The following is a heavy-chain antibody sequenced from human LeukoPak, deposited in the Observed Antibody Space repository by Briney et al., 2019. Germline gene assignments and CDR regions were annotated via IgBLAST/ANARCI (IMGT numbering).Heavy chain of an antibody. D-gene: IGHD1-14*01. J-gene: IGHJ5*02. CDR3: ARDVESTTSPWFDP. CDR1: GGSISSSSYY. Sequence: SETLSLTCTVSGGSISSSSYYWGWIRQPPGKGLEWIGSIYYSGSTYYNPSLKRRVTISVDTSKNQFSLKLSSVTAADTAVYYCARDVESTTSPWFDPWGQGTLVTVPS. V-gene: IGHV4-39*07. CDR2: IYYSGST.